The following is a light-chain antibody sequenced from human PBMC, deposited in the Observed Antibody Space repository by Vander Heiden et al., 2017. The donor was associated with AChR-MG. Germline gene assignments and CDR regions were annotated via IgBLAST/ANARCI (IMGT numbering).Light chain of an antibody. J-gene: IGKJ2*01. CDR2: AAS. Sequence: DIQLTPSPSSLSASVGDRVTITCRASQSISSYLNWYQQKPGKPPKLLIYAASSLQSGVPSRFSGSGSGTDFTLTISSLQPEDFATYYCQQSYSTPRTFGQGTKLEIK. V-gene: IGKV1-39*01. CDR1: QSISSY. CDR3: QQSYSTPRT.